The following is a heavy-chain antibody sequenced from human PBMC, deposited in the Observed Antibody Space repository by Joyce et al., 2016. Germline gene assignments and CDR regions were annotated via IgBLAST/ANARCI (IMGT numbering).Heavy chain of an antibody. J-gene: IGHJ4*02. CDR3: ARSQWLAPLMF. CDR2: TNNSGVT. Sequence: QVQLQQWGAGLLKPSETLSLTCAVSGGPFRGFFWTWVRQPPGKGLEWIGDTNNSGVTNYNASLKTRVTFSVDTSKNHFSLKLTSLSAADTAVYYCARSQWLAPLMFWGQGTPVTVSS. CDR1: GGPFRGFF. D-gene: IGHD6-19*01. V-gene: IGHV4-34*01.